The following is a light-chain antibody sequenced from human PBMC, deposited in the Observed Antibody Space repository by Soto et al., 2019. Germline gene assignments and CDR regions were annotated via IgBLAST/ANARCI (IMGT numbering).Light chain of an antibody. V-gene: IGKV3-11*01. J-gene: IGKJ4*01. CDR3: QQRSNWPGA. CDR2: DAS. Sequence: EIVLTQSPATLSLSPGERATLSCRASQSVSSYLAWYQQKPGQAPRLLIYDASNRATGIPARFSGSGSGTDFTLTISSLEPEDFAVYYCQQRSNWPGAFGGGTKVAIK. CDR1: QSVSSY.